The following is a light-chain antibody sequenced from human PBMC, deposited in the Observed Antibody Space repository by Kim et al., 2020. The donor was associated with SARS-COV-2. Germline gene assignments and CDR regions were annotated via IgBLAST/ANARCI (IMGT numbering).Light chain of an antibody. CDR2: RNN. CDR1: SSNIGSNY. CDR3: ATWDDSLSGWV. J-gene: IGLJ3*02. Sequence: GQRVTIGCSGSSSNIGSNYVDWYQQLPGTAPKLVIYRNNQRPSGVPDRFSGSKSGTSASLANSGLRSEDEAEYYCATWDDSLSGWVFGGGTQLTVL. V-gene: IGLV1-47*01.